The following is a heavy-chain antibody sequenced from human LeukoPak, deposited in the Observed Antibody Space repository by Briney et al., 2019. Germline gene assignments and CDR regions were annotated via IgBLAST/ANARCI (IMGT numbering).Heavy chain of an antibody. Sequence: GGSLRLSCAASGFTFSSYAMHWVRQAPGKGLEWVGVISYDGSNKYYADSVKGRFTISRDNSKNTLYLQMNSLRAEDTAVYYCARGDDSSGYDPQAFDYWGQGTLVTVSS. CDR2: ISYDGSNK. V-gene: IGHV3-30*01. D-gene: IGHD3-22*01. CDR1: GFTFSSYA. J-gene: IGHJ4*02. CDR3: ARGDDSSGYDPQAFDY.